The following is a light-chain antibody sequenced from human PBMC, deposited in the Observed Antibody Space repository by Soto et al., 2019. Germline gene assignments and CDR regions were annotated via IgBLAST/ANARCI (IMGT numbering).Light chain of an antibody. V-gene: IGKV1-39*01. CDR2: AAS. CDR1: QSISSY. Sequence: DIQMTQSPSSLSASVGDRVTITFRASQSISSYLNWYQQKPGKAPKLLIYAASSLQSGVPSRFSGSESGTDFTLTISNLQPEDFATYYCLQSNSFPLTFGQGTRLEIK. J-gene: IGKJ5*01. CDR3: LQSNSFPLT.